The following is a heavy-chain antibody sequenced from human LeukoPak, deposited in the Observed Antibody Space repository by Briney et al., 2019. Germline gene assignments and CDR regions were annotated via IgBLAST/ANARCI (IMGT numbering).Heavy chain of an antibody. CDR1: GFTFSSYW. CDR2: IKQDGSEK. J-gene: IGHJ4*02. V-gene: IGHV3-7*01. Sequence: GGFLRLSCAASGFTFSSYWMSWVRQAPGKGLEWAANIKQDGSEKYYVDSVKGRFTISRDSAKDSLYLQMNSLRAEDTAVYYCARDEGRQGEDFDFWGQGTLVTVSS. CDR3: ARDEGRQGEDFDF.